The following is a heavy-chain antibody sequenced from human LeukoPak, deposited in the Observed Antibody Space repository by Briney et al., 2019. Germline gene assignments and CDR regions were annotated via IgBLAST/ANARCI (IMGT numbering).Heavy chain of an antibody. J-gene: IGHJ4*02. CDR3: ASSDYYDSSGNEGDY. CDR2: ISGSGDTT. Sequence: PGGSLRLSCAASGFTFSSYGMSWVRQAPGKGLEWVSGISGSGDTTYYADSVKGRFTISRDNAKNSLYLQMNSLRAEDTAVYYCASSDYYDSSGNEGDYWGQGTLVTVSS. D-gene: IGHD3-22*01. CDR1: GFTFSSYG. V-gene: IGHV3-21*01.